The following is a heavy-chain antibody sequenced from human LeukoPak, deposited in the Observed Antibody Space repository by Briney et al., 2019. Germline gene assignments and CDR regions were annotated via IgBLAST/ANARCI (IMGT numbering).Heavy chain of an antibody. D-gene: IGHD4-17*01. V-gene: IGHV5-51*01. CDR2: ICPGDSDT. Sequence: GESLKISFKGSGYSFTGYWIGWMRQMPGKGLEWMGIICPGDSDTRYSLSFQGQVTISADKSISTAYLQWSSLKASDTAMYYCARHTVPTEDYYYYGMNVWGQGTTVTVSS. CDR3: ARHTVPTEDYYYYGMNV. CDR1: GYSFTGYW. J-gene: IGHJ6*02.